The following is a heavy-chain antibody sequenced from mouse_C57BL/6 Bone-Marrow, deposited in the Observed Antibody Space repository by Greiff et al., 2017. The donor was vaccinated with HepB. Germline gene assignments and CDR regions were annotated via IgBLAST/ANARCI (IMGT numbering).Heavy chain of an antibody. CDR3: ARGYYGNYVRSAMDY. CDR1: GFNIKNTY. V-gene: IGHV14-3*01. CDR2: IDPANGNT. J-gene: IGHJ4*01. Sequence: EVQLQESVAELVRPGASVKLSCTASGFNIKNTYMHWVKQRPEQGLEWIGRIDPANGNTKYAPKFQGKATITADTSSNTAYLQLSSLTSEDTAIYYCARGYYGNYVRSAMDYWGQGTSGTVSS. D-gene: IGHD2-1*01.